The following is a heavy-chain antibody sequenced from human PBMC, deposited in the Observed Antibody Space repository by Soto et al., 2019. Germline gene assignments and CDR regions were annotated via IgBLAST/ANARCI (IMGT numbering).Heavy chain of an antibody. D-gene: IGHD5-18*01. V-gene: IGHV4-34*01. CDR3: AKTIQLWSGIYYYYGIDV. CDR2: INHSGST. Sequence: QVQLQQWGAGLLKPSETLSHTCAVYGGSFSGYYWSWILQPPGKGLERIGEINHSGSTNYNPSLKSRVTISVDTSKNQFSLKLSSVTAADTAVYYCAKTIQLWSGIYYYYGIDVWGQGTTVTVSS. CDR1: GGSFSGYY. J-gene: IGHJ6*02.